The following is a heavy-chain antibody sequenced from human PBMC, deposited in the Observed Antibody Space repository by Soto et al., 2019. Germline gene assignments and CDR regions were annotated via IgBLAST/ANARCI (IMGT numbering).Heavy chain of an antibody. CDR2: IYHNGRT. D-gene: IGHD1-1*01. Sequence: PSETLSLTCAVSGYSISSGYYWGWIRQPPGQGPEWIGTIYHNGRTYYNPSLNSRVTMSVDTSKNQFSLSLRSVTAADTAVYYCVRDGTKTLRDWFDPWGQGISVTVSS. CDR1: GYSISSGYY. J-gene: IGHJ5*02. V-gene: IGHV4-38-2*01. CDR3: VRDGTKTLRDWFDP.